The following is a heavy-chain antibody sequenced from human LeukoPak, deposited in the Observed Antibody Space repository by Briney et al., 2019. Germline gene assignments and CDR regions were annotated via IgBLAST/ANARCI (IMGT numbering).Heavy chain of an antibody. CDR3: AREFTQRDY. J-gene: IGHJ4*02. V-gene: IGHV3-11*01. CDR2: ISGSDGTI. CDR1: GFTFSDYY. Sequence: GGSLRLSCVTSGFTFSDYYMSWIRQAPGKGLEWVSYISGSDGTIKYADSVKGRFTISRDNAKNSLYLQMHSLRVEDTAVYYCAREFTQRDYWGQGTLVTVSS.